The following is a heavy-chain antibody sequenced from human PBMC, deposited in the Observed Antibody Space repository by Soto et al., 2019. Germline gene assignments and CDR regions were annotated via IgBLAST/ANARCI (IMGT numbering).Heavy chain of an antibody. CDR3: AREVSSSPAVTNPHPASWCIDG. J-gene: IGHJ6*04. CDR1: GGTFSSYA. CDR2: IIPLFGTA. Sequence: QVQLVQSGAEVKKPGSSVKVSCKASGGTFSSYAISWVRQAPGQRLEWMEGIIPLFGTANYAQKFQGRVTITADESTRTADMERSSGGAEDTAVEYWAREVSSSPAVTNPHPASWCIDGWGEGTTGTAST. V-gene: IGHV1-69*01. D-gene: IGHD6-13*01.